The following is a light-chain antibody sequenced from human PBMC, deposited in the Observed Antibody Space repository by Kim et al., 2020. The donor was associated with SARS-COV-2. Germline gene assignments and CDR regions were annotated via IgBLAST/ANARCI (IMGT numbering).Light chain of an antibody. V-gene: IGKV3-15*01. CDR3: QQYNNWPPWT. Sequence: SPGESATLSSRASQSVSSNLAWYQQKPGQAPRLLIYGASTRATGIPARFSGSGSGTEFTLTISSLQSEDFAVYYCQQYNNWPPWTFGQGTKVDIK. CDR2: GAS. J-gene: IGKJ1*01. CDR1: QSVSSN.